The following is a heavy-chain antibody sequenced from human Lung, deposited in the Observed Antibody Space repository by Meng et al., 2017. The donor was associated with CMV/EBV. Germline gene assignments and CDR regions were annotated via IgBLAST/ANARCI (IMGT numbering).Heavy chain of an antibody. J-gene: IGHJ4*01. Sequence: SETXSLXXTVSGGSISGYYWTCIRQPPGKGLEWIGYVDYNENTYYTGITNYNPSPKSRVTMAVDTSQNQFYLKLSSVTAADTAVYYCARYPLVRGWGGYFDYWGQGTXVTVSS. CDR1: GGSISGYY. D-gene: IGHD3-10*01. CDR2: VDYNENTYYTGIT. CDR3: ARYPLVRGWGGYFDY. V-gene: IGHV4-59*01.